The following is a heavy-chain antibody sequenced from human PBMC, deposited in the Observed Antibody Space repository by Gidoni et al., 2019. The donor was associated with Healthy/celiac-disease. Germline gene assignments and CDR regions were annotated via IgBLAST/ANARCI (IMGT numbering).Heavy chain of an antibody. CDR3: ARGPRGPKGHFDY. V-gene: IGHV4-34*01. D-gene: IGHD3-10*01. Sequence: QVQLQQWGAGLLKPSETLSLTCAVYGGSFSGYYWSWIRQPPGKGLEWVGEINHSGSTNYNPSLKSRVTISVDTSKNQFSLKLSSVTAADTAVYYCARGPRGPKGHFDYWGQGTLVTVSS. J-gene: IGHJ4*02. CDR2: INHSGST. CDR1: GGSFSGYY.